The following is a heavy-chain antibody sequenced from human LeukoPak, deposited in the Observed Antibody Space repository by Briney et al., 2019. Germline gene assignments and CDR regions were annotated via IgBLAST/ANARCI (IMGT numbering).Heavy chain of an antibody. CDR3: ARAYGDANNFDY. Sequence: ASVKVSCKASGYTFTSYYMHWVRQAPGQGLEWMGWINPNSGGTNYAQKFQGRVTMTRDTSISTAYMELSRLRSDDTAVYYCARAYGDANNFDYWGQGTLVTVSS. CDR2: INPNSGGT. J-gene: IGHJ4*02. V-gene: IGHV1-2*02. CDR1: GYTFTSYY. D-gene: IGHD4-17*01.